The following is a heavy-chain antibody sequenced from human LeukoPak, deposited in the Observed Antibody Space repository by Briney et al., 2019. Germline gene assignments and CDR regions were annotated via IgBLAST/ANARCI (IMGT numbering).Heavy chain of an antibody. Sequence: SETLSLTCTVSGASISSYYWSWIRQPPGKGLEWIGYIYYSGYTNYNPSLKSRVTISVDTSKNQFSLKLSSVTAADTAVYYCARRYYTNGVYHYDYWGQGTLVTASS. J-gene: IGHJ4*02. CDR2: IYYSGYT. CDR1: GASISSYY. D-gene: IGHD2-8*01. V-gene: IGHV4-59*08. CDR3: ARRYYTNGVYHYDY.